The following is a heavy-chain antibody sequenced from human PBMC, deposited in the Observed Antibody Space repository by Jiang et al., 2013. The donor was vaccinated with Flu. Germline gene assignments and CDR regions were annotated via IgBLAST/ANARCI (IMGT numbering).Heavy chain of an antibody. Sequence: YISSSGSTIYYADSVKGRFTISRDNAKNSLYLQMNSLRAEDTAVYYCARDVEGRRDGYMPWGAFDIWGQGTMVTVSS. CDR2: ISSSGSTI. V-gene: IGHV3-11*01. J-gene: IGHJ3*02. CDR3: ARDVEGRRDGYMPWGAFDI. D-gene: IGHD5-24*01.